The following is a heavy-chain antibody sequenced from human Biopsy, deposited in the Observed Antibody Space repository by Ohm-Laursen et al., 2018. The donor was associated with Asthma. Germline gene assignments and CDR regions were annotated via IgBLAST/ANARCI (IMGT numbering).Heavy chain of an antibody. CDR2: IIPMFGTT. CDR1: GGTFSNYV. D-gene: IGHD4-11*01. CDR3: ARVLTTEEGDTWFDP. V-gene: IGHV1-69*13. Sequence: SVKVSCKASGGTFSNYVFSWVRQAPGQGLEWMGGIIPMFGTTKYTQKFQARVSITADEATSTVYMELSSLRFEDTAVYYCARVLTTEEGDTWFDPWGQGTLVTVSS. J-gene: IGHJ5*02.